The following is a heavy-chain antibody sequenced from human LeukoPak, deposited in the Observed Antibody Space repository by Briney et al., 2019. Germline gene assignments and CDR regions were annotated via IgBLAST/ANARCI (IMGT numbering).Heavy chain of an antibody. CDR2: INAGNGNT. CDR1: GYTFTSYA. J-gene: IGHJ4*02. D-gene: IGHD6-13*01. CDR3: ARAASSSWYYFDY. Sequence: GASVKVSCKASGYTFTSYAMHWVRQAPGQRLEWMGWINAGNGNTKYSQKFQGRVTITRDTSASTAYMELSSLRSEDTAVYYCARAASSSWYYFDYWGQGTLVTVSS. V-gene: IGHV1-3*01.